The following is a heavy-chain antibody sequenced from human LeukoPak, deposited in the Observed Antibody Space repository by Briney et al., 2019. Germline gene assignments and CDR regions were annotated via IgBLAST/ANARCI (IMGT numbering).Heavy chain of an antibody. J-gene: IGHJ4*02. D-gene: IGHD1-14*01. CDR1: GFTFSSYA. Sequence: GGSLRLSCAASGFTFSSYAMSWVRQAPGKGLEWVSGISGSGVGTYHADSVKGRFTISRDNSKDTLYLQMYSLRVEDTAVYYCAKGLQPWGQGTLVTVSS. CDR3: AKGLQP. CDR2: ISGSGVGT. V-gene: IGHV3-23*01.